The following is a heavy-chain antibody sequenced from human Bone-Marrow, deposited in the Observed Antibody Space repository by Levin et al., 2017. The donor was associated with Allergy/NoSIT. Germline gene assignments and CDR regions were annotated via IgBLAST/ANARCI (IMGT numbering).Heavy chain of an antibody. CDR1: GFTFSSYG. D-gene: IGHD6-19*01. CDR2: ISYDGSNK. Sequence: SCAASGFTFSSYGMHWVRQAPGKGLEWVAVISYDGSNKYYADSVKGRFTISRDDSKNTLYLQMNSLRAEDTAVYYCAIVYYSSGWYYFDYWGQGTLVTVSS. J-gene: IGHJ4*02. V-gene: IGHV3-30*03. CDR3: AIVYYSSGWYYFDY.